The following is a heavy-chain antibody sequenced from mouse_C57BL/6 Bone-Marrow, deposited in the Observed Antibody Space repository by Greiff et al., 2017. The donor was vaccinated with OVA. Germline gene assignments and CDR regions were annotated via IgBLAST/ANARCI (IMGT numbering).Heavy chain of an antibody. CDR1: GYTFTSYW. Sequence: QVQLQQPGAELVMPGASVKLSCKASGYTFTSYWMHWVKQRPGQGLEWIGEIDPSDSYTNYNQKFKGKSTLTVDKSSSTAYMQLSSLTSEDSAVYYCAKEDCSLLYWYFDVWGTGTTVTVSS. CDR3: AKEDCSLLYWYFDV. CDR2: IDPSDSYT. V-gene: IGHV1-69*01. D-gene: IGHD6-2*01. J-gene: IGHJ1*03.